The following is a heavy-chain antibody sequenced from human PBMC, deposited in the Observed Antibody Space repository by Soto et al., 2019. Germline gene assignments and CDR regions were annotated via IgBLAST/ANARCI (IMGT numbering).Heavy chain of an antibody. D-gene: IGHD6-6*01. J-gene: IGHJ6*02. Sequence: ASVKVSCKASGYTFTSYGISWVRQAPGQGLEWMGRISAYNGNTNYAQKLQGRVTMTTDTSTSTAYMELRSLRSDDTAVYYCARDPPRIAAGYYYYYGMDGWGRGTTVTVSS. CDR3: ARDPPRIAAGYYYYYGMDG. CDR2: ISAYNGNT. CDR1: GYTFTSYG. V-gene: IGHV1-18*04.